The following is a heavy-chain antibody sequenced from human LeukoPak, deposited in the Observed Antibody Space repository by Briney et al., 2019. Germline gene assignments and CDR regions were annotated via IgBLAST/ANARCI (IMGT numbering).Heavy chain of an antibody. CDR2: INHSGST. V-gene: IGHV4-34*01. CDR1: GGSFSGYY. J-gene: IGHJ4*02. Sequence: PSETLSLTCAVYGGSFSGYYWSWIRQPPGKGLEWIGEINHSGSTNYNPSLKSRVTISVDTSKNQFSLKLSSVTAADTAVYYCASSRRGIQLCPKLDYWGQGPLVPVSS. D-gene: IGHD5-18*01. CDR3: ASSRRGIQLCPKLDY.